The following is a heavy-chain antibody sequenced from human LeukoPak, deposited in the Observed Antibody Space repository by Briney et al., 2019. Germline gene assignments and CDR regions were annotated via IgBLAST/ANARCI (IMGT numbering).Heavy chain of an antibody. Sequence: GASLKISCRGSDSSFPTSWIGGVRRSPGKALEWLGIFYPGDSDTRYSPSFQGQVTISADKSISTAYLQWSSLEAADTAMYYCARHQVNYYDSSGYSDYWGQGTLVTVSS. V-gene: IGHV5-51*01. D-gene: IGHD3-22*01. CDR3: ARHQVNYYDSSGYSDY. CDR1: DSSFPTSW. J-gene: IGHJ4*02. CDR2: FYPGDSDT.